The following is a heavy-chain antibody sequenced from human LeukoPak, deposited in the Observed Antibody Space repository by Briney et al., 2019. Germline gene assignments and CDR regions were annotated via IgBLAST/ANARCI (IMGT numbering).Heavy chain of an antibody. Sequence: PSQTLSLTCSVSGGSTSTYYWSWIRQPPGKGLEWIGYIYYSGSTNYNPSLKSRVTISVDTSKNQFSLKLSSVTAADTAVYYCARGSRDTVTTPLDYWGQGTLVTVSS. CDR1: GGSTSTYY. D-gene: IGHD4-17*01. V-gene: IGHV4-59*01. J-gene: IGHJ4*02. CDR2: IYYSGST. CDR3: ARGSRDTVTTPLDY.